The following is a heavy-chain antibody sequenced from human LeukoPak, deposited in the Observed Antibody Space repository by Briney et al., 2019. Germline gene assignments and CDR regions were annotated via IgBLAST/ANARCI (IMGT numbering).Heavy chain of an antibody. Sequence: SETLSLTCAVYGGSFSGYYWSWIRQTPGKGLEWIGNLFYSGSTFYNPTLKSRVTISVDTSKNQFYLKLNSVTAADTAVYYCARLRGVALAGTRDMYYFDYWGQGILVTVSS. CDR3: ARLRGVALAGTRDMYYFDY. CDR2: LFYSGST. D-gene: IGHD6-19*01. J-gene: IGHJ4*02. CDR1: GGSFSGYY. V-gene: IGHV4-34*12.